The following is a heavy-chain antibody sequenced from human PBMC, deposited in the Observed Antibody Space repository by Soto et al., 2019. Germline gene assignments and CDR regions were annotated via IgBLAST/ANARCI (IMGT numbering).Heavy chain of an antibody. CDR2: ISAGGDSR. V-gene: IGHV3-23*01. J-gene: IGHJ4*02. CDR1: GFTFSTYA. Sequence: GGSLRLSCAASGFTFSTYAMSLVRQAPGKGLEWVSGISAGGDSRYYADSVKGRFTVSRDNSKNTLYLQMSSLRAEDTAVYYCAKDRYSSKPSHDYWGQGTLVTVSS. CDR3: AKDRYSSKPSHDY. D-gene: IGHD6-13*01.